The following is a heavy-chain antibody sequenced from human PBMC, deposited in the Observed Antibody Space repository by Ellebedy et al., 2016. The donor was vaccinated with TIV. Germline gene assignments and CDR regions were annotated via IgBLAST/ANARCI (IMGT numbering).Heavy chain of an antibody. V-gene: IGHV1-18*01. CDR3: ARLGKILNGYYDY. CDR2: ISAYNGNT. J-gene: IGHJ4*02. CDR1: GYTFLNYG. Sequence: AASVKVSCKTSGYTFLNYGINWVRQAPGQGPELMGWISAYNGNTNYAQKLKGRVTMTTDTSTSSAYMGMRSLRSDDTAVYYCARLGKILNGYYDYWGQGTLVTVSS. D-gene: IGHD3-9*01.